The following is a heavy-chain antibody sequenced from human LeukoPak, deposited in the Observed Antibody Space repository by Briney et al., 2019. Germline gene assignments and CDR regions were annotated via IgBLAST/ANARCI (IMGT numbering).Heavy chain of an antibody. CDR3: TRGREINCSGGSCYPFDY. Sequence: ASVKVSCKASAYTFTGYYMHWVRQAPGQGLEWMGWIGPNNGGAKYAQKFQGRVTMTRDTSISTVYVELSGLRPDDTAVYYCTRGREINCSGGSCYPFDYWGQGTLVTVSS. V-gene: IGHV1-2*02. CDR2: IGPNNGGA. J-gene: IGHJ4*02. CDR1: AYTFTGYY. D-gene: IGHD2-15*01.